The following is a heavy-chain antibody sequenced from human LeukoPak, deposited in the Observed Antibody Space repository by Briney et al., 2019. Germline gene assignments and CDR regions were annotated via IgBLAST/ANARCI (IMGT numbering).Heavy chain of an antibody. Sequence: SETLSLTCTVSGGSISSGGYYWSWIRQHPGTGLEWIGYIYYSGSTYYNPSLKSRVTISVDTSKNQFSLKLSSVTAADTAVYYCARVMSSWYYFDYWGQGTLVTVSS. CDR2: IYYSGST. D-gene: IGHD6-13*01. J-gene: IGHJ4*02. CDR1: GGSISSGGYY. V-gene: IGHV4-31*03. CDR3: ARVMSSWYYFDY.